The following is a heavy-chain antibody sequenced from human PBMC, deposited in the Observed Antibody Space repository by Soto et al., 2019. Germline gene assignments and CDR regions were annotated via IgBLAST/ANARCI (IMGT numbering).Heavy chain of an antibody. CDR3: ARSDGRY. Sequence: SETLSLTCTVSGGSISDYYWSWVRQPPGKGLEWIGYIFYGGGTNYNPSLKSRITISIDTSRNQFSLKLNSVTAADTAVYYCARSDGRYWGQGTLVTVSS. CDR1: GGSISDYY. J-gene: IGHJ4*02. V-gene: IGHV4-59*01. CDR2: IFYGGGT.